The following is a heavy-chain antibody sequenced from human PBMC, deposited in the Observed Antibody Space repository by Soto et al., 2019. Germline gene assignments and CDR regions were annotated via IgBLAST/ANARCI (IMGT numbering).Heavy chain of an antibody. J-gene: IGHJ6*02. CDR3: ARAHYGDYGYGMDV. CDR1: GGSISSGGYS. D-gene: IGHD4-17*01. CDR2: IYESGST. V-gene: IGHV4-30-2*01. Sequence: QLQLQESGSGLVKPSQTLSLTCAVSGGSISSGGYSWSWIRQPPGKGLEWIGYIYESGSTYYNPALKSRVTKXVXRXXNQFSLKLSSVTAADTAVYYCARAHYGDYGYGMDVWGQGTTVTVSS.